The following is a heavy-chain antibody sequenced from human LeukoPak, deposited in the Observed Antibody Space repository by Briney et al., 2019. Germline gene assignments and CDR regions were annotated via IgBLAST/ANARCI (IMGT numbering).Heavy chain of an antibody. CDR3: ARDWGGYGPTSHDY. Sequence: GGSLRLXCAASGFTFSRYWMHWVRQDPEKGLVWVSRISSDGSNIIYADSVKGRFTISRDNAKNTLYLEMNSLRVEDTAVYYCARDWGGYGPTSHDYWGQGTLVTVSS. D-gene: IGHD3-16*01. CDR1: GFTFSRYW. V-gene: IGHV3-74*01. J-gene: IGHJ4*02. CDR2: ISSDGSNI.